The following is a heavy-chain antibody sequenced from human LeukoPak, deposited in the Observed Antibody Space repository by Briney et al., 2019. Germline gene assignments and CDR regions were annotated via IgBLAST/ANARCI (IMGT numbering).Heavy chain of an antibody. D-gene: IGHD1-26*01. V-gene: IGHV3-74*01. J-gene: IGHJ4*02. CDR3: ATTGSGSYYDY. CDR1: GFSFSSSW. Sequence: GGSLRLSCAASGFSFSSSWMHWVRQVPGKGLEWVSRINDDETSTTYAESVKGRFTISRDNTKNTLFLQMNSLRAEDTAVYYCATTGSGSYYDYWGQGTLVTVSS. CDR2: INDDETST.